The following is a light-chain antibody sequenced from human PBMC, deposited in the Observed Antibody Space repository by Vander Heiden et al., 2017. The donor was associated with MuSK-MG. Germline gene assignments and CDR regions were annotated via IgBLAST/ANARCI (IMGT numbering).Light chain of an antibody. V-gene: IGKV1-39*01. Sequence: IQLTHSPSSLSASVGATVTLPSRASQSISSYLNWYQQTPGKAHKLLIYAASSLQSGGPSRFSGSGSGTDFTLTISSLQPEDFATYYCQQSYSTPPWTFGQGTKVEIK. J-gene: IGKJ1*01. CDR3: QQSYSTPPWT. CDR1: QSISSY. CDR2: AAS.